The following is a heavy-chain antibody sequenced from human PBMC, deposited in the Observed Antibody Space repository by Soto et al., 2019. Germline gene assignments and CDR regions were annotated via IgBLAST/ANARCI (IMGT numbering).Heavy chain of an antibody. CDR3: ARDQGIAVAGTHLDYYYDMDV. D-gene: IGHD6-19*01. CDR2: IWYDGSNK. V-gene: IGHV3-33*01. Sequence: GGSLRLSCAASGFTFSSYGMHWVRQAPGKGLEWVAVIWYDGSNKYYVDSVKGRFTISRDNSKNTLYLQMNSLRVEDTAVYYCARDQGIAVAGTHLDYYYDMDVWGQGTTVTVSS. J-gene: IGHJ6*02. CDR1: GFTFSSYG.